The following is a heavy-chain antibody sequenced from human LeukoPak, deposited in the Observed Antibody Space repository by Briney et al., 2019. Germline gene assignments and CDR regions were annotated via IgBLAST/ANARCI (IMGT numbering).Heavy chain of an antibody. Sequence: PSGTLSLTCAVSGGSISSSNWWSWVRQPPGKGLEWIGEIYHSGSTNYNPSLKSRVTISVDKSKNQFSLKLSSVTAADTAVYYCARFSIAAAESAFDIWGQGTMVTVSS. CDR3: ARFSIAAAESAFDI. D-gene: IGHD6-13*01. CDR2: IYHSGST. V-gene: IGHV4-4*02. CDR1: GGSISSSNW. J-gene: IGHJ3*02.